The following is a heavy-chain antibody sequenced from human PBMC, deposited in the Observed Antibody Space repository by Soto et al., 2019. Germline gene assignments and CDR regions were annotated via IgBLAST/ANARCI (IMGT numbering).Heavy chain of an antibody. J-gene: IGHJ4*02. Sequence: SETLSLTCTVSGGSISSYYWSWIRQPAGKGLEWIGRIYTSGSTNYNPSLKSRVTMSVDTSKNQFSLKLSSVTAADTAVYYCARVYSSGWLYYFDYWGQGTLVTVSS. CDR1: GGSISSYY. D-gene: IGHD6-19*01. CDR2: IYTSGST. V-gene: IGHV4-4*07. CDR3: ARVYSSGWLYYFDY.